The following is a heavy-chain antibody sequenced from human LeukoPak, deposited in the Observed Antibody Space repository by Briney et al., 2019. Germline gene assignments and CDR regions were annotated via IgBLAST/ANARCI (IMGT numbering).Heavy chain of an antibody. V-gene: IGHV3-73*01. CDR1: GFTFSGSA. Sequence: GGSLRLSCAASGFTFSGSAMHWVRQASGKGLEWVGRIRSKANSYATAYAASVKGRFTISRDDSKNTAYLQMNSLKTEDTAVYYCTRQGGYSYGTSHYYYMDVWGKGTTVTVSS. J-gene: IGHJ6*03. D-gene: IGHD5-18*01. CDR3: TRQGGYSYGTSHYYYMDV. CDR2: IRSKANSYAT.